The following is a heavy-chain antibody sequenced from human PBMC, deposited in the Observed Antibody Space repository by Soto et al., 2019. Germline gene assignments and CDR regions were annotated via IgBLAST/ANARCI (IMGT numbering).Heavy chain of an antibody. CDR2: IYYSGST. Sequence: SETLSLTCTVSGGSISSSSYYWGWIRQPPGKGLEWIGSIYYSGSTYYNPSLKSRVTISVDTSKNQFSLKLSSVTAADTAVYYCARWSFCSGGSCSNLLFDYWGQRSLDTGSS. D-gene: IGHD2-15*01. V-gene: IGHV4-39*01. J-gene: IGHJ4*02. CDR3: ARWSFCSGGSCSNLLFDY. CDR1: GGSISSSSYY.